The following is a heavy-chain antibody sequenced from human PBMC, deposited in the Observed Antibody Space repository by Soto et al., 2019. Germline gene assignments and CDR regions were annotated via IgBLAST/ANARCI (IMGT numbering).Heavy chain of an antibody. Sequence: ASVKVSCKASGYTFTGHYIHWVRQAPEQGPEWMGEIGPESGATRYAQRFQGRVTMTRDMSITTVYMELNSLRAEDTAVYYCAKDGYDYVWGSYRYSYFDYWGQGTLVTVSS. CDR1: GYTFTGHY. V-gene: IGHV1-2*02. CDR2: IGPESGAT. CDR3: AKDGYDYVWGSYRYSYFDY. D-gene: IGHD3-16*02. J-gene: IGHJ4*02.